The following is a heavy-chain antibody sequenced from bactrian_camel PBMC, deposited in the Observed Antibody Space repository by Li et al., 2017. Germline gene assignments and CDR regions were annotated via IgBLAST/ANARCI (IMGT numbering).Heavy chain of an antibody. CDR3: AAGACSVWTVPTMDPSQYNY. Sequence: HVQLVESGGGLVQPGGPRSLSCAASGFTLSSEWMYWVRQAPGKGLEWVSSISGGASGTYYADSVKGRFTISQERANNTVYLQMDSLKPEDNATYYCAAGACSVWTVPTMDPSQYNYWGQGTQVTVS. D-gene: IGHD4*01. J-gene: IGHJ4*01. CDR2: ISGGASGT. V-gene: IGHV3S1*01. CDR1: GFTLSSEW.